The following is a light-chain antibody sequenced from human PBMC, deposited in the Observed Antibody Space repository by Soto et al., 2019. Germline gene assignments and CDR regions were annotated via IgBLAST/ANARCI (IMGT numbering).Light chain of an antibody. CDR1: QSLSSSY. CDR2: DAS. J-gene: IGKJ1*01. CDR3: QESYSFLWGT. Sequence: EIVLTQSPGTLSLSPGERATLSCRASQSLSSSYLAWYQQKPGQAPRLLIYDASSRATGIPDRFSGSGSGTDFTLTISSLQREDFATYYCQESYSFLWGTCGQGTKVDIK. V-gene: IGKV3D-20*02.